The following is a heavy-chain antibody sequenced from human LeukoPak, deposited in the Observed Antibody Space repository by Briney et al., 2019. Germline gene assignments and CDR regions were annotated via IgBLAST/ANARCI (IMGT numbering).Heavy chain of an antibody. V-gene: IGHV4-59*01. CDR1: GDSINSFH. J-gene: IGHJ5*02. CDR2: IYESGNT. D-gene: IGHD3-3*01. CDR3: ARAQRQERNTVFGLLISSWFDP. Sequence: ASETLSLTCTVSGDSINSFHWSWIRQSPGKGLEWVGNIYESGNTDYNSILRSRVIISADTSKNQLSLKLRSVTATDTAIYYCARAQRQERNTVFGLLISSWFDPWGQGSLVTVSS.